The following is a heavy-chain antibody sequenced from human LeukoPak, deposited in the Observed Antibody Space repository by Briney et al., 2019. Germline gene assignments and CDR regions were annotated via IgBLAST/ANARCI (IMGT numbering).Heavy chain of an antibody. J-gene: IGHJ2*01. CDR1: GFSFSSYS. V-gene: IGHV3-23*01. D-gene: IGHD2-21*01. Sequence: GGSLRLSCAASGFSFSSYSMSWVRQAPGKGLEWVSAISGSGGSTYYADSVKGRFTISRDNSKNTLYLQMNSLRAEDTAVYYCAKDPYCGGDCYFDLWGRGTLVTVSS. CDR2: ISGSGGST. CDR3: AKDPYCGGDCYFDL.